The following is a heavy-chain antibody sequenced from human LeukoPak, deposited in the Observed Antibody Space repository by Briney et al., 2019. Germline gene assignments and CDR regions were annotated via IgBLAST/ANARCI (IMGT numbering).Heavy chain of an antibody. J-gene: IGHJ5*02. CDR2: ISGSGGST. V-gene: IGHV3-23*01. CDR3: AKIRTTGVIFNPFDP. D-gene: IGHD3-16*02. Sequence: PGGSLRLSCAASGFTFSSYAMSWVRQAPGKGLEWVSAISGSGGSTYYADSVKGRFTISRDNSKNTLYLQMNSLGAEDTAVYYCAKIRTTGVIFNPFDPWGQGTLVTVSS. CDR1: GFTFSSYA.